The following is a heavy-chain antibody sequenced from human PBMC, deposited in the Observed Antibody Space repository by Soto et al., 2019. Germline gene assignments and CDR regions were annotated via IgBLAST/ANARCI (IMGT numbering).Heavy chain of an antibody. Sequence: PSDTLSLTCAVHGGSFSGDYWDWIRQPPGKGLEWIGEVNHGGTSNYNPSLKSRVIISVDTSKNQFSLKLSSVTAADTAVYYCARGNVVPLDYWGQGTLVTVSS. CDR1: GGSFSGDY. CDR3: ARGNVVPLDY. CDR2: VNHGGTS. D-gene: IGHD2-21*01. J-gene: IGHJ4*02. V-gene: IGHV4-34*01.